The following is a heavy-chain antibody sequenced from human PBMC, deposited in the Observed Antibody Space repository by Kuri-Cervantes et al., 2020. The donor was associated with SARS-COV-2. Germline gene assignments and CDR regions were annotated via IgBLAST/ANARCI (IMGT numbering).Heavy chain of an antibody. CDR2: INAYNGDT. Sequence: ASVKVSCKPSGYTFTSYGINWVRQAPGQGLEWMGWINAYNGDTNHAQKFQGRLTMTRDTSTSTTYMELRSLRSDDTAVYYCARVYSSSSFGRRTDYYYYGMDVWGQGTTVTVSS. V-gene: IGHV1-18*04. D-gene: IGHD6-6*01. J-gene: IGHJ6*02. CDR3: ARVYSSSSFGRRTDYYYYGMDV. CDR1: GYTFTSYG.